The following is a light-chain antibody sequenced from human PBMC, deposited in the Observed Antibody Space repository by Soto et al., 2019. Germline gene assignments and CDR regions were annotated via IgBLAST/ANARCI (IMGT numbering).Light chain of an antibody. Sequence: QSALTQPASVSGSPGQSITISCTGSNSDVGGYNLVSWYQQHPGKAPKLIIFEVNKRPSGVSSRFSGSKSGNTASLTISGLQAEYEADYHCCSFAGVSTVGVFGGGTNLTVL. V-gene: IGLV2-23*02. J-gene: IGLJ3*02. CDR3: CSFAGVSTVGV. CDR1: NSDVGGYNL. CDR2: EVN.